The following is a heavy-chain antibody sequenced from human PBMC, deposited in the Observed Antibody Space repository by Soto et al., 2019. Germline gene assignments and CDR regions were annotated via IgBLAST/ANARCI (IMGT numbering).Heavy chain of an antibody. CDR1: GLPHSSFA. CDR3: AKDAVYNDGLWLMDH. Sequence: GGSLRLSCTASGLPHSSFAMMWVRQAPGKGLECVPGIYGNGGGIEYADSVKGRFTISRDNSKNTVYLQMTDLRADDTAVYYCAKDAVYNDGLWLMDHWGQGTQVTVSS. D-gene: IGHD2-21*01. J-gene: IGHJ4*02. CDR2: IYGNGGGI. V-gene: IGHV3-23*01.